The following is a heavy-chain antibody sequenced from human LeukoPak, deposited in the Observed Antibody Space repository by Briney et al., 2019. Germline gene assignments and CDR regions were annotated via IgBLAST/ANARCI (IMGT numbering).Heavy chain of an antibody. CDR2: IYYSGST. J-gene: IGHJ4*02. CDR3: ARPRSGYQFDY. D-gene: IGHD3-3*01. Sequence: GSLRLSCAASGFTLSTYAMSWIRQPPGKGLEWIGSIYYSGSTYYNPSLKSRVTISVDTSKNQFSLKLSSVTAADTAVYYCARPRSGYQFDYWGQGTLVTVSS. V-gene: IGHV4-39*01. CDR1: GFTLSTYA.